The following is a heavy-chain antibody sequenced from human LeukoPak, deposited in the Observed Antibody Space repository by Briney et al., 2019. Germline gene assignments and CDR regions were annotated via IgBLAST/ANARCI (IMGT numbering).Heavy chain of an antibody. Sequence: PGGSLRLSCAASGFTFSSYAMHWVRQAPGKGLEWVAVISYDGSNKYYADSVKGRFTISRDNSKNTLYLQMNSLRAEDTAVYYCARDVGDQLLYYYFDYWGQGTLVTVSS. J-gene: IGHJ4*02. D-gene: IGHD2-2*02. CDR1: GFTFSSYA. CDR3: ARDVGDQLLYYYFDY. CDR2: ISYDGSNK. V-gene: IGHV3-30-3*01.